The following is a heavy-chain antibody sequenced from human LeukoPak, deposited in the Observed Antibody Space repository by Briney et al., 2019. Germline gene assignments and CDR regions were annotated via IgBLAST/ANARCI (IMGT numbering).Heavy chain of an antibody. Sequence: GGSLRLSCAASGSTFDDYGMSWVRQAPGKGLEWVSGINWNGGSTGYADSVKGRFTISRDNAKNSLYLQMNSLRAEDTALYYCARVGSSWAFDYWGQGTLVTVSS. D-gene: IGHD6-6*01. CDR1: GSTFDDYG. V-gene: IGHV3-20*04. CDR2: INWNGGST. J-gene: IGHJ4*02. CDR3: ARVGSSWAFDY.